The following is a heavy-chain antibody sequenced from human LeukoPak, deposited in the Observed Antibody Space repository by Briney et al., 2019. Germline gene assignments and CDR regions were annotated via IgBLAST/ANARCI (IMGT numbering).Heavy chain of an antibody. CDR1: GGTFSSYA. V-gene: IGHV1-69*04. D-gene: IGHD6-13*01. Sequence: SVKVSCKASGGTFSSYAISWVRQAPGQGLEWMGRIIPILGIANYAQKFQGRVTITADKSTSTAYMELNSLRAEDTAVYYCAKILRAAVTQLYYFDYWGQGTLVTVSS. J-gene: IGHJ4*02. CDR3: AKILRAAVTQLYYFDY. CDR2: IIPILGIA.